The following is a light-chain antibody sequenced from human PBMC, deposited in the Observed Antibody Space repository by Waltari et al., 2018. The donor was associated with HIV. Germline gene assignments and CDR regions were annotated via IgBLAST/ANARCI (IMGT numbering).Light chain of an antibody. Sequence: DIQMTQSPSTLSASVGDRVTLTRRASQRISSWLAWYQQKPGKAPKLLIYKASTLQSGVPSRFSGSGSGTEFTLSMSSLQPDDFATYYCQQYNTYSLTFGQGTKVEIK. CDR1: QRISSW. V-gene: IGKV1-5*03. CDR3: QQYNTYSLT. CDR2: KAS. J-gene: IGKJ1*01.